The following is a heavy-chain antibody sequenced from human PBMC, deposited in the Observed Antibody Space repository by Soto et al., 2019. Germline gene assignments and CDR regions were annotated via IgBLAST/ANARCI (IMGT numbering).Heavy chain of an antibody. Sequence: SETLSLTCTVSGGSISSGGYYWSWIRQHPGKGLEWIGYIYYSGSTYYNPSLKSRVTISVDTSKNQFSLKLSSVTAADTAVYYCARADCSGGSCYLGNWFDPWGQGTLVPVSS. D-gene: IGHD2-15*01. V-gene: IGHV4-31*03. CDR3: ARADCSGGSCYLGNWFDP. CDR1: GGSISSGGYY. J-gene: IGHJ5*02. CDR2: IYYSGST.